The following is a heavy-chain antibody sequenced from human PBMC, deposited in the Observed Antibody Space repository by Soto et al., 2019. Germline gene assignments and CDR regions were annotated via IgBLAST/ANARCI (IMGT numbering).Heavy chain of an antibody. CDR1: GGSISSGGYS. V-gene: IGHV4-31*11. CDR2: IYYSGST. J-gene: IGHJ6*02. D-gene: IGHD6-25*01. Sequence: LALTCAVSGGSISSGGYSWSWIRQPPGTGLEWIGYIYYSGSTYYNPSLKSRVTISVDTSKNQFSLKLSSVTAADTAVYYCAASCVCCGGFNYYGIDLRTQSTTVPVS. CDR3: AASCVCCGGFNYYGIDL.